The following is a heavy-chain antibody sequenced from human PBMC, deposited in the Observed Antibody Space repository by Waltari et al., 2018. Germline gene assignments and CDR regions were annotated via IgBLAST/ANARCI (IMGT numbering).Heavy chain of an antibody. Sequence: EVQLVESGGGLVQPGGSLRLSCAASGFTLSSYAMSWVRQAPGKGLEWVSAISGSGGRTYYADSVKGRFTISRDNSKNTLYLQMNSLRAEDTAVYYCAKDDEKRLARYYFDYWGQGTLVTVSS. CDR3: AKDDEKRLARYYFDY. CDR1: GFTLSSYA. J-gene: IGHJ4*02. CDR2: ISGSGGRT. D-gene: IGHD6-25*01. V-gene: IGHV3-23*04.